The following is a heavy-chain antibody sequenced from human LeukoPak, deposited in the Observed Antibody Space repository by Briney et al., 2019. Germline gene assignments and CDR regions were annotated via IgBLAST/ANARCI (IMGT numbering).Heavy chain of an antibody. J-gene: IGHJ5*02. CDR1: GYSFTSYW. V-gene: IGHV5-51*01. CDR3: ARIAAAATGGLDP. CDR2: IYPGDSDT. Sequence: GESLKISCKSSGYSFTSYWIGWVRQMPGKGLEWMGIIYPGDSDTRYSPSFQGQVTISADKSISTAYLQWSSLKASDTAMFYCARIAAAATGGLDPWGQGTLVTVSS. D-gene: IGHD6-13*01.